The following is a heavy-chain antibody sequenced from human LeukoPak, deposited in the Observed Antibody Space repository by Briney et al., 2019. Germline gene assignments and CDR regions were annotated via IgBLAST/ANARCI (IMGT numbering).Heavy chain of an antibody. D-gene: IGHD4-17*01. Sequence: KPGGSLRLSRTASGFTFSGYSMNWVRQAPGKGLEWVSSISSSSTYIYYADSVKGRFTISRDNSKNSLFLQMDSLRAADTAVYYCARDRPTVTTGYYYYGMDVWGQGTTVTVSS. CDR3: ARDRPTVTTGYYYYGMDV. CDR2: ISSSSTYI. J-gene: IGHJ6*02. CDR1: GFTFSGYS. V-gene: IGHV3-21*01.